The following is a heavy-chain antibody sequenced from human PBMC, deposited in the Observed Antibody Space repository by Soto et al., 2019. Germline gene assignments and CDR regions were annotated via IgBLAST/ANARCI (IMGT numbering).Heavy chain of an antibody. J-gene: IGHJ4*02. Sequence: GAAVKVSCKAAGYTGTIYDINCVRQATGQGLEWMGWMNPRTGNTGYAQKFQGRVAMTRDTSISTAYMELSSLRSEDTAVYYCARGRVEHNSWRGFDYWGQGTLVTVS. V-gene: IGHV1-8*01. CDR3: ARGRVEHNSWRGFDY. CDR1: GYTGTIYD. D-gene: IGHD6-13*01. CDR2: MNPRTGNT.